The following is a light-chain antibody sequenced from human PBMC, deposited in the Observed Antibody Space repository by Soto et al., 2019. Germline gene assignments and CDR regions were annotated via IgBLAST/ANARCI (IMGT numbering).Light chain of an antibody. Sequence: IVLTQSPVTLSLSPGERATLSCRASQSVRSHLAWYQQKPGQGPRLLIYDTSSRATGIPARFGGSGSGTDFTLTISSLEPEDFAVYYCQLRGRWPLTWTFGQGTKVDIK. V-gene: IGKV3-11*01. J-gene: IGKJ1*01. CDR2: DTS. CDR3: QLRGRWPLTWT. CDR1: QSVRSH.